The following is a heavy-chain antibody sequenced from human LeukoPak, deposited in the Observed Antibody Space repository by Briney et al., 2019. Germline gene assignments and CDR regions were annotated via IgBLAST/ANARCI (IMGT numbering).Heavy chain of an antibody. CDR3: AKTKLDRLLFGF. CDR1: GGSISGYY. CDR2: IYTSGST. J-gene: IGHJ4*02. V-gene: IGHV4-4*07. Sequence: SETLSLTCTVSGGSISGYYWSWIRQPPGKGLEWIGGIYTSGSTNYNPSLKSRVTISVDTSKNQFSLRLSSVTAADTAVYYCAKTKLDRLLFGFWGQRILVTVYS. D-gene: IGHD3-9*01.